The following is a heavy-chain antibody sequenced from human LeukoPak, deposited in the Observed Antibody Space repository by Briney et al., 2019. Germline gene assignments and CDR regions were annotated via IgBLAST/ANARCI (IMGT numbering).Heavy chain of an antibody. D-gene: IGHD3-10*01. CDR2: ISGSGGST. Sequence: PGGSLRLSCAASGFTFSSYAMSWVRQAPGKGLEWVSAISGSGGSTYYADSVRGRFTISRDNSKNTLYLQMNSLRAEDTAVYYCARDLVRGVRDIDYWGQGTLVTVSS. V-gene: IGHV3-23*01. J-gene: IGHJ4*02. CDR1: GFTFSSYA. CDR3: ARDLVRGVRDIDY.